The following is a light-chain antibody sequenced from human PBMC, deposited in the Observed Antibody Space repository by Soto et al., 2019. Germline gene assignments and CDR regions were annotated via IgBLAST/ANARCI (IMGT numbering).Light chain of an antibody. CDR3: AVWDDSLNGLWV. CDR2: SNN. J-gene: IGLJ3*02. CDR1: SSNIGRDT. V-gene: IGLV1-44*01. Sequence: QSVLTQPPSASGTPGQRVIISRSGTSSNIGRDTVNWYRQFPGTAAKLLIYSNNQRPSGVPDGFSGSKSGTSASLAISGLQSEDEADYYCAVWDDSLNGLWVFGGGTKLTVL.